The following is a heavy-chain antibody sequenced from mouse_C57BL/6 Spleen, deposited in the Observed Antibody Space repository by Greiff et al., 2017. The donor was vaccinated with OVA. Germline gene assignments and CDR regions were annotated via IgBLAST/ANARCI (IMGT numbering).Heavy chain of an antibody. V-gene: IGHV1-15*01. J-gene: IGHJ2*01. CDR1: GYTFTDYE. D-gene: IGHD1-1*01. Sequence: VKLQESGAELVRPGASVTLSCKASGYTFTDYEMHWVKQTPVHGLEWIGAIDPETGGTAYNQKFKGKAILTADKSSSTAYMELRSLTSEDSAVYYCTRDYGGYYFDYWGQGTTLTVSS. CDR3: TRDYGGYYFDY. CDR2: IDPETGGT.